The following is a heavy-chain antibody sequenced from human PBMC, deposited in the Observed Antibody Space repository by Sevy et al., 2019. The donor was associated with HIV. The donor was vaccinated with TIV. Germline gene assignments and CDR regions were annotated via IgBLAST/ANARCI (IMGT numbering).Heavy chain of an antibody. CDR2: ISWDGGST. J-gene: IGHJ4*02. CDR1: GFTFDDYA. D-gene: IGHD6-19*01. CDR3: AKTAGGDSGWYYFDY. Sequence: GGSLRLSCAASGFTFDDYAMHWVRQAPGKGLEWVSLISWDGGSTYYADSVKGRFTISRDNSKNSLYLQMNSLRAEDTALYYCAKTAGGDSGWYYFDYWGQGTLVTVSS. V-gene: IGHV3-43D*03.